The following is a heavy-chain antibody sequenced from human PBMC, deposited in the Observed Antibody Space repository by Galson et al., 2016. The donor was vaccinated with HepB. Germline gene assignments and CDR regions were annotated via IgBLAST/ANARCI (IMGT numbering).Heavy chain of an antibody. CDR1: GFSFSSYA. J-gene: IGHJ6*02. Sequence: SLRLSCAGSGFSFSSYAVHWVRQAPGKGLESVGSVSHDGTTRYNADSVKGRFTISRDTSKNTLYLQMSRLRAEDTAVYYCARVGAGVQLGNGMDVWGQGTTVTVSS. CDR2: VSHDGTTR. CDR3: ARVGAGVQLGNGMDV. V-gene: IGHV3-30-3*01. D-gene: IGHD6-13*01.